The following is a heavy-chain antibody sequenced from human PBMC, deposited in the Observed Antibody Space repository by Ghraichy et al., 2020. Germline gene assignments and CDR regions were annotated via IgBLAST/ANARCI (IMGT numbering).Heavy chain of an antibody. Sequence: SQTLSLTCTVSGGSISSSYWSWIRQPPGKGLEWIGYIYYSGSTNYNPSLKSRVTISVDTSKNQFSLKLSSVTAADTAVYYCARVSAEGAASYGSGSYRYYYYYYMDVWGKGTTVTVSS. CDR3: ARVSAEGAASYGSGSYRYYYYYYMDV. CDR2: IYYSGST. CDR1: GGSISSSY. D-gene: IGHD3-10*01. J-gene: IGHJ6*03. V-gene: IGHV4-59*01.